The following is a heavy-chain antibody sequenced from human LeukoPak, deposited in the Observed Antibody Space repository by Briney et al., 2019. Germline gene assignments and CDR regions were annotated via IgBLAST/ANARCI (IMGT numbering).Heavy chain of an antibody. J-gene: IGHJ4*02. Sequence: GGSLRLSCAASGFTFATYNMNWVRQAPAKGLEWISYISSDGNTIFYADSVKGRFTVSRDNAKNTLYLQMNSLRAEDTAVYYCALWHYWGQGTLVTVSS. CDR2: ISSDGNTI. D-gene: IGHD3-16*01. CDR1: GFTFATYN. CDR3: ALWHY. V-gene: IGHV3-48*01.